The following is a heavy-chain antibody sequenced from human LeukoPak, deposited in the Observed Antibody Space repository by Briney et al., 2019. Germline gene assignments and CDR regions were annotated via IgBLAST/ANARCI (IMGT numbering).Heavy chain of an antibody. CDR2: INHSGST. CDR3: ARRWSGYGSGSYYAY. CDR1: GGSFSGYY. J-gene: IGHJ4*02. Sequence: SETLSLTCAVYGGSFSGYYWSWIRQPPGKGLEWIGEINHSGSTNYNPSLKSRVTISVDTSKNQFSLKLSSVTAADTAVYYCARRWSGYGSGSYYAYWGQGTLVTVSS. V-gene: IGHV4-34*01. D-gene: IGHD3-10*01.